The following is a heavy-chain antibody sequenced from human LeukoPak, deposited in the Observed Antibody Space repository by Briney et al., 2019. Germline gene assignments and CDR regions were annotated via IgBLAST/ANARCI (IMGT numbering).Heavy chain of an antibody. V-gene: IGHV1-18*01. Sequence: ASVMVSCKTSGYTYTNYGISWVRQAPGQGLEWMGWINTYNGNTNYGQKVQGRVTMTTDTSASTAYMDLRSLRSDDTAVYYCARDARSRGLDYWGQGTLVTVSS. D-gene: IGHD6-6*01. CDR2: INTYNGNT. CDR3: ARDARSRGLDY. CDR1: GYTYTNYG. J-gene: IGHJ4*02.